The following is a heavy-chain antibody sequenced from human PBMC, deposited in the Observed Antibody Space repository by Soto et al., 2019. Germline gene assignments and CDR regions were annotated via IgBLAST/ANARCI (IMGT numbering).Heavy chain of an antibody. CDR3: AKASDTDIVVVPAAMGY. Sequence: EVQLLESGGGLVQPGGSLRLSCAASGFTFSSYAMSWVRQAPGKGLEWVSAISGSGGSTYYADSVKGRFTISRDNSKNTLYLQMNSLRAEDTAVYYCAKASDTDIVVVPAAMGYWGQGTLVTVSS. J-gene: IGHJ4*02. CDR2: ISGSGGST. CDR1: GFTFSSYA. D-gene: IGHD2-2*01. V-gene: IGHV3-23*01.